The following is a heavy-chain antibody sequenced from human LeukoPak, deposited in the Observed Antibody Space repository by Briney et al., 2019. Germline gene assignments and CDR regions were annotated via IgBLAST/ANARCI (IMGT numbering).Heavy chain of an antibody. CDR1: GYTFTSYG. D-gene: IGHD1-1*01. CDR2: ISAYNGNT. J-gene: IGHJ6*02. CDR3: ARGNRATPPRSNIMDV. Sequence: ASVKVSCKASGYTFTSYGIGWVRQAPGQGLEWMGWISAYNGNTNYAQKLQGRVTMTTDTSTSTAYMELRSLRSDDTAVYYCARGNRATPPRSNIMDVWGQGTTVTVSS. V-gene: IGHV1-18*01.